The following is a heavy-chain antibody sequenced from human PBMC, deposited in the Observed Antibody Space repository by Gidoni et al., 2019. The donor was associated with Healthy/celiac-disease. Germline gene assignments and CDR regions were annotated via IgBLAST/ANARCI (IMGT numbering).Heavy chain of an antibody. CDR1: GYTFTNFY. Sequence: QVQLVQSGAEVKKPGASVNVSCTTSGYTFTNFYMHWVRQAPGQGLEWMGIINPSGDTTTYAQKFQGRVTMTRETSTSTVYMELSSLRSDDTAVYYCARSTVDYVSGTYYSPFDPWGQGTLVTVSS. D-gene: IGHD3-10*01. CDR2: INPSGDTT. CDR3: ARSTVDYVSGTYYSPFDP. J-gene: IGHJ5*02. V-gene: IGHV1-46*01.